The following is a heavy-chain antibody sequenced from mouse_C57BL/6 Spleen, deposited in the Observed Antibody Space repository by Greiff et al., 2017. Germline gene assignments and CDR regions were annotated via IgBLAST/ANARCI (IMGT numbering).Heavy chain of an antibody. V-gene: IGHV5-17*01. CDR2: ISSGSSTI. Sequence: EVKLQESGGGLVKPGGSLKLSCAASGFTFSDYGMHWVRQAPEKGLAWVAYISSGSSTIYYADPVQGRFTISRDNAKNTLFLRMTSLRSEDTAMYYCARDKSGYYAMDDWGQGTSVTVSS. J-gene: IGHJ4*01. CDR1: GFTFSDYG. CDR3: ARDKSGYYAMDD.